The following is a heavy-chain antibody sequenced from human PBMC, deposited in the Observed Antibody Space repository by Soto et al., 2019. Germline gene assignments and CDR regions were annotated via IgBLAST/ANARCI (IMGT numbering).Heavy chain of an antibody. CDR1: GYTFTDNA. CDR3: ARDLRDMDV. CDR2: ISAGNGDT. J-gene: IGHJ6*02. Sequence: ASVKVSCKASGYTFTDNAIHWVLQAPGQRLEWMGWISAGNGDTRYSQKFQDRATITRVTSASTAYMELNNLRSEDTAVYFCARDLRDMDVWGQGTTVTVSS. V-gene: IGHV1-3*01.